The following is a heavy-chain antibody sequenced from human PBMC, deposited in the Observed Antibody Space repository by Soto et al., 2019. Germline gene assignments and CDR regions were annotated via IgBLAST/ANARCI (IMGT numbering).Heavy chain of an antibody. Sequence: QVQLQESGPGLVKPSQTLSLTCTVSGGSVSSGSYYWTWIRQHPGKGLEWIGYIHSSGTTYYNPSLKSRVTISEDTSKNQFSLKLTSVTAADTAVYYCARGHQYDYGFAGIGYWGQGTLVTVSS. V-gene: IGHV4-31*03. J-gene: IGHJ4*02. D-gene: IGHD4-17*01. CDR2: IHSSGTT. CDR1: GGSVSSGSYY. CDR3: ARGHQYDYGFAGIGY.